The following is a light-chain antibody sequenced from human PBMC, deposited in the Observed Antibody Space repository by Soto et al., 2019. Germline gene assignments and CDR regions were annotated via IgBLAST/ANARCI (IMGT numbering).Light chain of an antibody. Sequence: EIVLTQSPGTLSLSPGERATLSCRASQSVSSSYLAWYQQKPGQAPRQLIYGASSRATGIPDTFSGSGSGTDFSLTITRLEPEYFAVYYCQLYRSSFGGGPRVQIK. CDR2: GAS. CDR3: QLYRSS. CDR1: QSVSSSY. V-gene: IGKV3-20*01. J-gene: IGKJ4*01.